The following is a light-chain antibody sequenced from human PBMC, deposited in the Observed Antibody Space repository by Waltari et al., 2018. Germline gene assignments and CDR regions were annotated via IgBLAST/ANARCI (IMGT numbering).Light chain of an antibody. CDR3: QQSKSYPWT. CDR2: AAS. J-gene: IGKJ1*01. V-gene: IGKV1-9*01. CDR1: QGIIHA. Sequence: DLQMTQSPSSLSASVGDNVTLPSRALQGIIHALAWYQQKPVTAPTVLVYAASTLQSGVPSRFSGSGSGKDFTLTISSLQPEDFAVYYCQQSKSYPWTFGQGTKVEIK.